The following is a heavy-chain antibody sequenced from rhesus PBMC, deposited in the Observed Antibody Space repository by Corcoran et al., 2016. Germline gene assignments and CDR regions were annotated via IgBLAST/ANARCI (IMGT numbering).Heavy chain of an antibody. Sequence: QLQLQESGPGLVKPSETLSLTCAVSGGSISSSYWSWIRQAPGKGLEWIGYIYGSGSSTTYTPSLKSRVTLSVDTSKNQLSRKLSSVTAADTAVYYCARDRFRGSWGLWGQGVLVTVSS. D-gene: IGHD6-25*01. V-gene: IGHV4-169*02. CDR3: ARDRFRGSWGL. CDR2: IYGSGSST. J-gene: IGHJ4*01. CDR1: GGSISSSY.